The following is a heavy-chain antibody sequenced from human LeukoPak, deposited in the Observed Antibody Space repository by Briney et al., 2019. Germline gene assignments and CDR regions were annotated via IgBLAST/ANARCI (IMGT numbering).Heavy chain of an antibody. J-gene: IGHJ4*02. CDR1: GLTFSSYY. Sequence: LRIPCAASGLTFSSYYINWFPQAPWKRLEWVSYISSSGSTIYYADAVKGRFTISRDNAKNSLYLQMNSLRAEDTAVYYCAREVWRYDILTGSPGFDYWGQGTLVTVSS. CDR2: ISSSGSTI. D-gene: IGHD3-9*01. CDR3: AREVWRYDILTGSPGFDY. V-gene: IGHV3-48*03.